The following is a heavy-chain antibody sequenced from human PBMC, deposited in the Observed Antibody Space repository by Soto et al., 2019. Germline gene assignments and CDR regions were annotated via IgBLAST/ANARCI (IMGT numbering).Heavy chain of an antibody. CDR2: IYYSGST. CDR3: ARGGNAWLLDY. Sequence: PSETLSLTCTVSGGSISSYYWSWIRQPPGKGLEWIGYIYYSGSTNYNPSLKSRVTISVGTSKNQFSLKLSSVTATDTAVYYCARGGNAWLLDYWGQGALVTVSS. D-gene: IGHD3-22*01. CDR1: GGSISSYY. J-gene: IGHJ4*02. V-gene: IGHV4-59*01.